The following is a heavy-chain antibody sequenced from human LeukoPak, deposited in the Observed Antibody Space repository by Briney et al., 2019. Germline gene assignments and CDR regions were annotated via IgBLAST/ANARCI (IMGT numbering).Heavy chain of an antibody. Sequence: PGGSLRLSCSASGFTFTTYGMNWVGQAPGKGLEWVAFIRYDGSNTYYADSVKGRFTISRDNAKNSLYLQMNSLRAEDTALYFCVRGAGSGWYFFYNYWGQGTLVTVSS. CDR1: GFTFTTYG. D-gene: IGHD6-19*01. J-gene: IGHJ4*02. CDR2: IRYDGSNT. V-gene: IGHV3-30*02. CDR3: VRGAGSGWYFFYNY.